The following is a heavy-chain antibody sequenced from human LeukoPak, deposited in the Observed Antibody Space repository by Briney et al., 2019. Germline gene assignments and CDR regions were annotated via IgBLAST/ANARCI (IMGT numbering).Heavy chain of an antibody. V-gene: IGHV3-48*04. CDR1: GFTFSSYS. CDR2: ISSRSSTI. Sequence: GGSLRLSCAASGFTFSSYSMNWVRQAPGKGLEWVSYISSRSSTIYYADSVKGRFTISRDNAKNSLNLQMNSLRAEDTAVYYCARGGSHYYFDYWGQGTLVTVSS. CDR3: ARGGSHYYFDY. D-gene: IGHD1-26*01. J-gene: IGHJ4*02.